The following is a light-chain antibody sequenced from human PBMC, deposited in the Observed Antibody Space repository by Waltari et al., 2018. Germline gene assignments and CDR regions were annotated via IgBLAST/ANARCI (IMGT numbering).Light chain of an antibody. CDR2: EVS. CDR1: SSDVGRYNL. V-gene: IGLV2-23*02. J-gene: IGLJ2*01. Sequence: QSALTQPASVSGSPGQSITISCTGTSSDVGRYNLVSWYQQHPGKAPKLMIYEVSKRPSGFSNRFSGSKSGNTAFLTISGLQAEDEADYYCCSYAGSSTFYVVFGGGTKLTVL. CDR3: CSYAGSSTFYVV.